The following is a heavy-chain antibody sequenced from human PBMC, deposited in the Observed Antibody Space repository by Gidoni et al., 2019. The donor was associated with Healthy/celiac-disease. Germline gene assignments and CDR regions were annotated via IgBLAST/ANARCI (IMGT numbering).Heavy chain of an antibody. Sequence: VQLLASGGGLVQPGGSLRLSCAVSGITFIEYAMSWVRQAPGKGLVWVSAINAGGSNTYYADSVKGRFTISRDNSKNTLYLHMNTLRVEDTAKYYCAKGVRTPSSYCNTASCYFGNWGQGTLVTVSS. CDR1: GITFIEYA. J-gene: IGHJ4*02. V-gene: IGHV3-23*01. D-gene: IGHD2-2*01. CDR2: INAGGSNT. CDR3: AKGVRTPSSYCNTASCYFGN.